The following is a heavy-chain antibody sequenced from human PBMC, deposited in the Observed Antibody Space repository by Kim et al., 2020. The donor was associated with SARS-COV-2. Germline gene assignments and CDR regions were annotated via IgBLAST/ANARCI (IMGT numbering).Heavy chain of an antibody. Sequence: SETLSLTCTVSGGSVSSGSYYWSWIRQPPGKGLEWIGYIYYSGSTNYNPSLKSRVTISVDTSKNQFSLKLSSVTAADTAVYYCARGPSHYYGGNPDFDYWGQGTLVTVSS. J-gene: IGHJ4*02. CDR1: GGSVSSGSYY. V-gene: IGHV4-61*01. D-gene: IGHD4-17*01. CDR2: IYYSGST. CDR3: ARGPSHYYGGNPDFDY.